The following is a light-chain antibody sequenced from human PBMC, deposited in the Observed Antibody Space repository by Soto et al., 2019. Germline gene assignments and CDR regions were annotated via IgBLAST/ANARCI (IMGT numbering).Light chain of an antibody. CDR1: QSLVYSDGNTY. CDR3: KQGTHWPPMYT. J-gene: IGKJ2*01. V-gene: IGKV2-30*01. Sequence: DVVMSQSPLSLPVTLGQPASISCRSSQSLVYSDGNTYLNWFQQRPGQSPRRLIYKVSNRDSGVPERFSGSGSVTDFPLKIRRVEAKYVGVYYCKQGTHWPPMYTFGQGTKQEI. CDR2: KVS.